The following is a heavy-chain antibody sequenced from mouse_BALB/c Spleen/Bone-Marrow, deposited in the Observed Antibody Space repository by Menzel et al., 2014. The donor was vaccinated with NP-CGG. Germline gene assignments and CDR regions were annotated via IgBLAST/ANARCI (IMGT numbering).Heavy chain of an antibody. D-gene: IGHD1-1*01. V-gene: IGHV14-3*02. CDR1: GFNIKDTY. CDR3: ARYNYGSSQFAY. Sequence: VQLQQSGAELVKPGASVKLSCTASGFNIKDTYMHWVKQRPEQGLEWNGRIDPANGNTKYDPKFQGKATITADTSSNTAYLQLSSLTSEDTAVYYCARYNYGSSQFAYWGQGTLVTVSA. CDR2: IDPANGNT. J-gene: IGHJ3*01.